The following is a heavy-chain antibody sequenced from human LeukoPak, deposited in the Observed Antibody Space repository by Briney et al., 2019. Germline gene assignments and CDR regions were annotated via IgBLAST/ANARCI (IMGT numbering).Heavy chain of an antibody. J-gene: IGHJ3*02. V-gene: IGHV1-2*02. D-gene: IGHD3-3*01. CDR3: ARDKIRFLEWLPDAFDI. CDR1: GYTFTGYY. Sequence: ASVKVSCKASGYTFTGYYMHWVRQAPGQGLEWMGWINPNSGGTNYAQKFQGRVTMTGDTSISTAYMELSRLRSDDTAVYYCARDKIRFLEWLPDAFDIWGQGTMVTVSS. CDR2: INPNSGGT.